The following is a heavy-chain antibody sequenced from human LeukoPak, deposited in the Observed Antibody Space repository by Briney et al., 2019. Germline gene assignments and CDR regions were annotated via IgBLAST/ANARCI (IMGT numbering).Heavy chain of an antibody. D-gene: IGHD3-10*01. CDR3: ARGSPWFGEFSSFDY. CDR2: ISSNGGST. Sequence: PAGSLRLSCAASGFTFSSYAMHWVRQAPGKGLEYVSAISSNGGSTYYANSVKGRFTISRDNSKNTLYLQMGSLRAEDMAVYYCARGSPWFGEFSSFDYWGQGTLVTVSS. CDR1: GFTFSSYA. J-gene: IGHJ4*02. V-gene: IGHV3-64*01.